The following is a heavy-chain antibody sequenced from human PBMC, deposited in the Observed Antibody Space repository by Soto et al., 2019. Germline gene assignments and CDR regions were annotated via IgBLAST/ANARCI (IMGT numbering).Heavy chain of an antibody. Sequence: GASVKVSCKASGGTFSSYAISWVRQAPGQGLEWMGGIIPIFGTANYAQKFQGRVTITADESTSTAYMELSSLRSEDTAVYYCARDGPAVTTPTTYYYYGMDVWGQGTTXTVSS. J-gene: IGHJ6*02. CDR1: GGTFSSYA. CDR2: IIPIFGTA. V-gene: IGHV1-69*13. D-gene: IGHD4-17*01. CDR3: ARDGPAVTTPTTYYYYGMDV.